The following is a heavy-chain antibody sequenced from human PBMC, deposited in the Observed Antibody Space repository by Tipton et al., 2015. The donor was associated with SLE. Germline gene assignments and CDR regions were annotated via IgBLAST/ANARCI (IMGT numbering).Heavy chain of an antibody. Sequence: LRLSCTVSGGSISSGGYYWSWIRQHPGKGLEWIGYIYYSGSTNYNPSLRSRVTISVDTSKNQFSLKLSSVTAADTAVYYCAREPRTYYYDSSGYFDSWGQGTLVTVSS. V-gene: IGHV4-31*02. CDR3: AREPRTYYYDSSGYFDS. CDR1: GGSISSGGYY. D-gene: IGHD3-22*01. CDR2: IYYSGST. J-gene: IGHJ4*02.